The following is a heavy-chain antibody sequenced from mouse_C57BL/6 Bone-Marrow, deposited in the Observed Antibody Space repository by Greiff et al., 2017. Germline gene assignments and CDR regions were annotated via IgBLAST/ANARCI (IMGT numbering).Heavy chain of an antibody. CDR1: GFSLRTFGMG. CDR3: ARMPYYYGSSYGFAY. D-gene: IGHD1-1*01. CDR2: IWWDDDK. J-gene: IGHJ3*01. V-gene: IGHV8-8*01. Sequence: QVQLKESGPGILQPSQTLSLTCSFSGFSLRTFGMGVGWIRQPSGKGLEWLAHIWWDDDKYYTPALKSRLTISKDTSKNQVFLKISNVDTADTATYYCARMPYYYGSSYGFAYWGKGTLVTVSA.